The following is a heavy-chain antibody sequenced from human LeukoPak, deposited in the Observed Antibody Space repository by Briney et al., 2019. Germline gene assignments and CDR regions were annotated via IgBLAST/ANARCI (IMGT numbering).Heavy chain of an antibody. Sequence: EASVKVSCKASGYTFTGYYMHWVRQAPGQGREWMGWINPNSGGTNYAQKFRGRVTMTRDTSISTAYMELSRLRSDDTAVYYCATPLRGFGELLLLTHWGQGTLVTVSS. CDR1: GYTFTGYY. V-gene: IGHV1-2*02. CDR2: INPNSGGT. CDR3: ATPLRGFGELLLLTH. D-gene: IGHD3-10*01. J-gene: IGHJ4*02.